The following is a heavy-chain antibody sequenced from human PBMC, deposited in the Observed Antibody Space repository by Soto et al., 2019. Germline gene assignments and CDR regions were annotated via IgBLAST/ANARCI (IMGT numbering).Heavy chain of an antibody. CDR3: ARVLSSDSTGFRGYDL. CDR2: FIPIFVSA. V-gene: IGHV1-69*01. CDR1: GGTVSSYA. J-gene: IGHJ4*02. Sequence: QVHLVQSGAEVKKAGSSVKVSCKASGGTVSSYAITWVRQAPGKGLEWMGVFIPIFVSAHYAQKFQGRVTITADESTSTAYMELIGLRSEDTAIYYCARVLSSDSTGFRGYDLWGQGTLVTVSS. D-gene: IGHD3-10*01.